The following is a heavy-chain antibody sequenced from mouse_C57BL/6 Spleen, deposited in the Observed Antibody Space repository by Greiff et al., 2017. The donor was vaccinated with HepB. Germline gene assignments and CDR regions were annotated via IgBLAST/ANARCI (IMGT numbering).Heavy chain of an antibody. V-gene: IGHV5-6*01. Sequence: EVNLVDSGGDLVKPGGSLKLSCAASGFTFSSYGMSWVRQTPDKRLEWVATISSGGSYTYYPDSVKGRFTISRDNAKNTLYLQMSSLKSEDTAMYYCARQEDYSNPFAYWGQGTLVTVSA. CDR1: GFTFSSYG. CDR2: ISSGGSYT. J-gene: IGHJ3*01. CDR3: ARQEDYSNPFAY. D-gene: IGHD2-5*01.